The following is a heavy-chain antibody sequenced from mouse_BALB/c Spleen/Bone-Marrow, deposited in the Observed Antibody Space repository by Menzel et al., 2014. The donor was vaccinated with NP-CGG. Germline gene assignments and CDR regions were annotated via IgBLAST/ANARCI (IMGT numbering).Heavy chain of an antibody. D-gene: IGHD4-1*01. CDR2: ISSGSTSI. CDR3: ARGGNWDDFDV. Sequence: EVKLMESGGGLVQPGGSRKLSCAASGFTFSSFGMHWVRQAPARGLEWVAYISSGSTSIFYSDTVRGRFTISRDNPKNTLFLQMTSLTSEDTAMYYCARGGNWDDFDVWGAGTTVTVSS. J-gene: IGHJ1*01. CDR1: GFTFSSFG. V-gene: IGHV5-17*02.